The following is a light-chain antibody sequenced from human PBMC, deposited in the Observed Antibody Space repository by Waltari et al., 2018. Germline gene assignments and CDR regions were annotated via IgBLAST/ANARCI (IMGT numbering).Light chain of an antibody. J-gene: IGKJ1*01. CDR3: HQYYSYRGT. Sequence: DIQMTQSPSTLPASVGDRVTITCRASQNISPSLAWYQQKPGKAPKLLISKASSLESGVPSRFSGSGSGIEFTLTITSLQPDDFATYYCHQYYSYRGTFGQGTKVEIK. CDR1: QNISPS. V-gene: IGKV1-5*03. CDR2: KAS.